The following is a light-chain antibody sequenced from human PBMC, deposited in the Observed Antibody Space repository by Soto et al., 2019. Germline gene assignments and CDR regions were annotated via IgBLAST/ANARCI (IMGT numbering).Light chain of an antibody. CDR1: QSISMF. V-gene: IGKV1-39*01. CDR2: GAS. CDR3: QQSHSTPWT. Sequence: DLQMTQSPSSLSASVGDRLTITCRASQSISMFLNWYQQKPGKAPKRLLYGASSLQSGVSSRFSGSGSGTDFTLTISSLQPEDFATYYCQQSHSTPWTFGQGTKVEIK. J-gene: IGKJ1*01.